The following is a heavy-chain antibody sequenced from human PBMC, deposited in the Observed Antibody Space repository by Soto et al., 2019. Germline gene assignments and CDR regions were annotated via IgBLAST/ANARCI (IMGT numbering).Heavy chain of an antibody. V-gene: IGHV3-30*18. CDR3: AKDGGWELPRGRGSDY. D-gene: IGHD1-26*01. Sequence: GGSLRLSCAASGFPFSTYAMGWVRQAPGKGLEWVAVISYDGSSQHYADSVKGRFTISRDNSKNTLYVQMKSLRAEDTAVYYCAKDGGWELPRGRGSDYWGQGTLVTVSS. CDR2: ISYDGSSQ. J-gene: IGHJ4*02. CDR1: GFPFSTYA.